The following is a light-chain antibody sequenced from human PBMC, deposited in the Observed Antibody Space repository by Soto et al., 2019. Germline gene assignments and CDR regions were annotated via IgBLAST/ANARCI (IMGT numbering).Light chain of an antibody. J-gene: IGKJ1*01. CDR3: QKYNSAPCS. V-gene: IGKV1-27*01. CDR1: QGISNY. CDR2: AAS. Sequence: DIQMTQSPSSLSASVGDKVTITCRASQGISNYLAWYQQKPGKVPHLLIDAASTLQSGVPSRFSGIGSGTDFTLTISSLQPEDVATYYCQKYNSAPCSFGQGTKVEIK.